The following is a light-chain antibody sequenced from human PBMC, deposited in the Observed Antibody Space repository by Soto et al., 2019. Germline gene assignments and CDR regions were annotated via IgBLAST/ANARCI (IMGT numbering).Light chain of an antibody. CDR3: PSYDSSLSVA. V-gene: IGLV1-40*01. CDR2: GNS. J-gene: IGLJ2*01. CDR1: SSNIGAGYD. Sequence: QSVLTQPPSVSGAPGQRVTISCTGSSSNIGAGYDVHWYQQLPGTAPKLLIYGNSNRPSVVPDRFSGSKSGTSASLAITGLQAEDEADYYCPSYDSSLSVAFGGGTKLTVL.